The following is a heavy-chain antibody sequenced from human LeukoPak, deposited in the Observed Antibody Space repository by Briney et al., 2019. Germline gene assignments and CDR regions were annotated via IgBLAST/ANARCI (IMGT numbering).Heavy chain of an antibody. CDR1: GYTFTNYY. D-gene: IGHD6-13*01. V-gene: IGHV1-46*01. Sequence: ASVKVSCRSSGYTFTNYYMHWVRQAPGQGREGMGIINPRGGGTSYAQKFQGRVTMNRDTSTSRVYMELSSLTSEDTAVYYCAREATSRVVPASAGKDFDYWGQGPLVTVSS. CDR2: INPRGGGT. J-gene: IGHJ4*02. CDR3: AREATSRVVPASAGKDFDY.